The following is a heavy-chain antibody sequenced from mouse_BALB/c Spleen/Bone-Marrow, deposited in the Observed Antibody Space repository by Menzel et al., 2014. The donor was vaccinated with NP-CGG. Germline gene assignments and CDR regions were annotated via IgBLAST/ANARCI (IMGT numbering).Heavy chain of an antibody. Sequence: VQLQQSGPELVKPGASVKMSCKASGYTFTSYVMHWVKQKPGQGLEWIGYINPYNDGTKYNEKFKGKATLTSDKSSSTAYMELSSLTSEVSAVYYCARPRQLGLPYYFDYWGQGTTLTVSS. CDR2: INPYNDGT. CDR3: ARPRQLGLPYYFDY. CDR1: GYTFTSYV. V-gene: IGHV1-14*01. D-gene: IGHD3-2*01. J-gene: IGHJ2*01.